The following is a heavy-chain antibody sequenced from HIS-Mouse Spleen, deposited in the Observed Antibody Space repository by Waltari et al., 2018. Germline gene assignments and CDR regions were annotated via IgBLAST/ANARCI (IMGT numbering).Heavy chain of an antibody. CDR2: INPNSGGT. V-gene: IGHV1-2*02. D-gene: IGHD1-26*01. J-gene: IGHJ4*02. CDR3: AGSGSYGYYFDY. CDR1: GYTFTGYY. Sequence: QVQLVQSGAEAKKPGASVNVSCKASGYTFTGYYLQWVRQAPGQGLEWMGWINPNSGGTNYAQKFQGRVTMTRDTSISTAYMELSRLRSDDTAVYYCAGSGSYGYYFDYWGQGTLVTVSS.